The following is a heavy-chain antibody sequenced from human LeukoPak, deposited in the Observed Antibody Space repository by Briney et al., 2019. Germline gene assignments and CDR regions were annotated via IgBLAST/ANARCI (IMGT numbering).Heavy chain of an antibody. CDR1: GYTFTGYY. Sequence: GASVKVSCKASGYTFTGYYMHWVRQAPGQGLEWMGWINPNSGGANYAQKFQGRVTMTRDTSISTAYMELSRLRSDDTAVYYCARVRTRLLLRGYYFDYWGQGTLVTVSS. D-gene: IGHD3-22*01. CDR3: ARVRTRLLLRGYYFDY. J-gene: IGHJ4*02. V-gene: IGHV1-2*02. CDR2: INPNSGGA.